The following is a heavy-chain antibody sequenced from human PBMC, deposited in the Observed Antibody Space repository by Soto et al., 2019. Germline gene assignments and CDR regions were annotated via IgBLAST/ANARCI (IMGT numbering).Heavy chain of an antibody. V-gene: IGHV4-39*01. J-gene: IGHJ4*02. CDR1: GDFISNTTYY. Sequence: PSETLSLTCSVSGDFISNTTYYGAWVRQATGKGLEWVGSIYFSGSGTSHYNPSPKSRVTISVDTSKNQFSLKLTSVTAADTAVYYRERKTYRSRTRGYYPFDYWGQGTLVTVSS. D-gene: IGHD3-3*01. CDR3: ERKTYRSRTRGYYPFDY. CDR2: IYFSGSGTS.